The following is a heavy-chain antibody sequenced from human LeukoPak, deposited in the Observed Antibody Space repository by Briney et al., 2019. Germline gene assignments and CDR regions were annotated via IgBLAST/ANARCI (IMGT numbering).Heavy chain of an antibody. J-gene: IGHJ5*02. D-gene: IGHD3-22*01. CDR1: GYSFTSYW. Sequence: GESLKISCKGSGYSFTSYWIGWVRQMPGKGLEWMGIIYPGDSDTRYSPSFQGQVTISADKSISTAYLQWSSLKASDTAMYYCARQSGSSYYDNSGYLHRYNWFDPWGQGTLVTAS. CDR3: ARQSGSSYYDNSGYLHRYNWFDP. V-gene: IGHV5-51*01. CDR2: IYPGDSDT.